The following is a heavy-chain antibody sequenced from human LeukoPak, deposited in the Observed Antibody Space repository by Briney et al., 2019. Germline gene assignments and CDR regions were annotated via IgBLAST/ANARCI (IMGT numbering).Heavy chain of an antibody. J-gene: IGHJ5*02. CDR3: AGGGSVSWRKWFDP. CDR2: IYYSGST. CDR1: GGSISSYN. D-gene: IGHD2-2*01. Sequence: SETLSLTCTVSGGSISSYNWSWIRQPPGKGLEWIGYIYYSGSTNYNPSLNSRVTISVDTSKNQFSLKLSSVTAADTAVYYCAGGGSVSWRKWFDPWGQGTLVTVSS. V-gene: IGHV4-59*01.